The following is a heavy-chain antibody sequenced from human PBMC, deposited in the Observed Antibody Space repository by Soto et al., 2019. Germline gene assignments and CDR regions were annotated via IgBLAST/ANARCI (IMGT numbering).Heavy chain of an antibody. J-gene: IGHJ6*02. Sequence: QVQLMQSGAEVKKPGASVKVSCKASGYTFSIYGITWVRQAPGQGLEWMGWISAHTGITNYAKEFQGRVTMTTDTSTSTASMELRSLKSADTAVDYCARVPGRWGNSYGMDVWGQGTTVTVSS. CDR1: GYTFSIYG. D-gene: IGHD3-16*01. CDR2: ISAHTGIT. CDR3: ARVPGRWGNSYGMDV. V-gene: IGHV1-18*01.